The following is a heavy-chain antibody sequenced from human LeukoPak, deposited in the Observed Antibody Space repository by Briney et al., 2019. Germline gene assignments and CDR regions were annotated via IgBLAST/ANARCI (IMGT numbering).Heavy chain of an antibody. CDR3: AREMSGSNDALDI. CDR1: GFTLSTYD. J-gene: IGHJ3*02. V-gene: IGHV3-13*01. Sequence: GGSLRLSCAASGFTLSTYDMHWVRQPTGEGLEWVSIIYRAGDTYYPGSVKGRFTISRDNAKNSLYLQMNSLRAEDTAVYYYAREMSGSNDALDIWGQGTMVTVSS. CDR2: IYRAGDT. D-gene: IGHD3-10*01.